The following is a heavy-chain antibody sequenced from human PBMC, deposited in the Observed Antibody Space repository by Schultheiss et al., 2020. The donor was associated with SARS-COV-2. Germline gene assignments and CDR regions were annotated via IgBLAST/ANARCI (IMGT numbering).Heavy chain of an antibody. V-gene: IGHV4-34*01. CDR2: INHSGST. CDR3: ARGGRAVVIAIRRVGLWFDP. D-gene: IGHD2-21*01. CDR1: GGSFSGCY. J-gene: IGHJ5*02. Sequence: SETLSLTCAVYGGSFSGCYWSWIRQPPGKGLEWIGEINHSGSTNYNPSLKSRVTISVDTSKNQFSLKLSSVTAADTAVYYCARGGRAVVIAIRRVGLWFDPWGQGTLVTVSS.